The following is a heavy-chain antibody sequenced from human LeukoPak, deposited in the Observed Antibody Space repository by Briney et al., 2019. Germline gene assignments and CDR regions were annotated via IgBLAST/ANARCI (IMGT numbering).Heavy chain of an antibody. CDR2: IYYSGGT. D-gene: IGHD3-22*01. V-gene: IGHV4-59*13. CDR1: GGSISSYY. J-gene: IGHJ5*02. CDR3: ARDRYYRDSSGYSGGRWFDP. Sequence: PSETLSLTCTVSGGSISSYYWSWIRQPPGRGLEWIGYIYYSGGTKYNPSLKSRVTMSVDTSKNQFSLELSSVTAADTAVYYCARDRYYRDSSGYSGGRWFDPWGQGTLVTVSS.